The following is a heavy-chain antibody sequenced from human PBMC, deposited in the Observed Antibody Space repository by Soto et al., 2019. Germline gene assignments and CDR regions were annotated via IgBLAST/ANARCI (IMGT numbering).Heavy chain of an antibody. CDR1: GYTFTSHA. D-gene: IGHD2-15*01. Sequence: QVQLVQSGAEVKKPGASVKVSCKASGYTFTSHAMHWVRQAPGQRLEWMGWINAGNGNSKYSQKFQGRVTITRDTXASTAYMELSSLRSEDTAVYYCARVGAGIVGGMDVWGQGTTVTVSS. J-gene: IGHJ6*02. CDR2: INAGNGNS. CDR3: ARVGAGIVGGMDV. V-gene: IGHV1-3*01.